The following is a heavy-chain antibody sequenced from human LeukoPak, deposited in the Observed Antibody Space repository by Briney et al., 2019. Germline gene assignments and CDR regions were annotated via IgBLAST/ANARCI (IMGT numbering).Heavy chain of an antibody. J-gene: IGHJ4*02. Sequence: SVKASCKASGGTFSSYAISWVRQAPGQGLEWMGRIIPIFGTANYAQKFQGRVTITTDESTSTAYMELSSLRSEDTAVYYCARGDSSGYYGDYWGQGTLVTVSS. CDR2: IIPIFGTA. V-gene: IGHV1-69*05. CDR3: ARGDSSGYYGDY. D-gene: IGHD3-22*01. CDR1: GGTFSSYA.